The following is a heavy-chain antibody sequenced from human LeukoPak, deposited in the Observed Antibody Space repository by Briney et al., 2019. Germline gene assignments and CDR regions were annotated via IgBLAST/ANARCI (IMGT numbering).Heavy chain of an antibody. D-gene: IGHD5-24*01. CDR1: GLTFSSYA. Sequence: PGGSLRLSCAASGLTFSSYAMSWVRQAPGKGLQWVSVISGSGDSTYYADSVKGRFTISRDNSKNTLYLQMNSLRAEDTALYYCAKDQNACNYVFDYWGQGTLVTVSS. V-gene: IGHV3-23*01. CDR3: AKDQNACNYVFDY. CDR2: ISGSGDST. J-gene: IGHJ4*02.